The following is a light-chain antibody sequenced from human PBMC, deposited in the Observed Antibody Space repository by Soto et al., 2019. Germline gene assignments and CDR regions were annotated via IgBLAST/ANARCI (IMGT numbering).Light chain of an antibody. Sequence: QSALTQPPSASGSPGQSVTISCSGTSSDVGGYNYVSWHQQHPGKAPKLMIYEVSKRPSGVPDRFSGSKSGNTASLIVSGLQAEDEADYYCSSYAGSKNVVFGTGTKLTVL. CDR1: SSDVGGYNY. J-gene: IGLJ1*01. CDR3: SSYAGSKNVV. CDR2: EVS. V-gene: IGLV2-8*01.